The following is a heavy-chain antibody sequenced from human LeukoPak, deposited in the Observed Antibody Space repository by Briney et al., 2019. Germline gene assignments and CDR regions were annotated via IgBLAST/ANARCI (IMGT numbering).Heavy chain of an antibody. D-gene: IGHD6-19*01. CDR2: ISSSSSYI. V-gene: IGHV3-21*01. CDR1: GFTFSSYS. Sequence: GGSLRLSCAASGFTFSSYSMNWVRQAPGKGLEWVSSISSSSSYIYYADSVKGRFTISRDNAKNSLYLQMNSLGAEDTAVYYCARDPSGWSEGVLDYWGQGTLVTVSS. J-gene: IGHJ4*02. CDR3: ARDPSGWSEGVLDY.